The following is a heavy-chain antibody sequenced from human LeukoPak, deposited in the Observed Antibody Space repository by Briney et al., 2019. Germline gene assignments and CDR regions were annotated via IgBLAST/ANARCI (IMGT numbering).Heavy chain of an antibody. Sequence: PSETLSLTRAVYGGSFSGYYWSWIRQPPGKGLEWIGEINHSGSTNYNPSLKSRVTISVDTSKNQFSLKLSSVTAADTAVYYCARDRHWFDPWGQGTLVTVSS. CDR2: INHSGST. V-gene: IGHV4-34*01. J-gene: IGHJ5*02. CDR3: ARDRHWFDP. CDR1: GGSFSGYY.